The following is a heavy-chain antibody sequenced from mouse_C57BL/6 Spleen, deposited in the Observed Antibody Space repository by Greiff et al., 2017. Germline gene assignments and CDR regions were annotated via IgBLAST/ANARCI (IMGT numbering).Heavy chain of an antibody. CDR2: IDPSDSFP. CDR3: ATTGTGAYYFDY. CDR1: GYTFTSYW. V-gene: IGHV1-50*01. D-gene: IGHD4-1*01. Sequence: VQLQQPGAELVKPGASVKLSCKASGYTFTSYWMQWVKQRPGQGLDWSGEIDPSDSFPNYNQKFKGKATLTVDTSSSTAYMQLSSLTSEDSAVYYCATTGTGAYYFDYWGQGTTLTVSS. J-gene: IGHJ2*01.